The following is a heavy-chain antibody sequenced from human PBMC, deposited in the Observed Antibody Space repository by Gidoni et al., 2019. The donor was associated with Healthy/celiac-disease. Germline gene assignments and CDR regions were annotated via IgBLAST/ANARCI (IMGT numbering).Heavy chain of an antibody. CDR3: ARDPAYSGSYPFDY. CDR2: INPNSGGT. D-gene: IGHD1-26*01. Sequence: QVQLVQSGAEGKKPGASVKVSCKASGYTFTGYYMHWVRQAPGQGLEWMGWINPNSGGTNYAPKFQGRVTMTSDTSISTAYMELSRLRSDDTAVYYCARDPAYSGSYPFDYWGQGTLVTVSS. J-gene: IGHJ4*02. V-gene: IGHV1-2*02. CDR1: GYTFTGYY.